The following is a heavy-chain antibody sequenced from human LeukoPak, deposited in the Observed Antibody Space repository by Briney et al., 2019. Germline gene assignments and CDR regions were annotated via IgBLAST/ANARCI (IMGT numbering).Heavy chain of an antibody. CDR2: IWYDGSNK. V-gene: IGHV3-33*01. CDR1: GFTFSSYG. D-gene: IGHD2-15*01. Sequence: PGGSLRLSCAASGFTFSSYGMHWVRQAPGKGLEWVAVIWYDGSNKYYADSVKGRFTISRDNSKNTQYLQMNSLRAEDTAIYYCLGYCSGGRCYSGGHWGQGTLVTVSS. J-gene: IGHJ4*02. CDR3: LGYCSGGRCYSGGH.